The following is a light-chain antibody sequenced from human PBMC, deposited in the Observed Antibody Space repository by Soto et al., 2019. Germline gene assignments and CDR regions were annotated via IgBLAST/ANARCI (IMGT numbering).Light chain of an antibody. V-gene: IGLV2-8*01. CDR3: MSYAGGNRFV. CDR2: QVT. J-gene: IGLJ1*01. Sequence: ALTQPPSASGSPGQSVTISCAGTINDVGGYNYVSWYQQHPGKVPQLMIYQVTKRPSGVPDRFSASKSDTTASLTISGLQAEDEGDYYCMSYAGGNRFVFGTGTKLTVL. CDR1: INDVGGYNY.